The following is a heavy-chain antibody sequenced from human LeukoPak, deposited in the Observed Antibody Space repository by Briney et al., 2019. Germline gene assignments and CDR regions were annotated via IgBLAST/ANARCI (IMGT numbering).Heavy chain of an antibody. CDR2: IYSGGST. D-gene: IGHD5-18*01. CDR3: ARDKTRGLGYSYSKSGNYFDY. CDR1: GFTVSSNY. V-gene: IGHV3-53*01. J-gene: IGHJ4*02. Sequence: GGSLRLSCAASGFTVSSNYMSWVRQAPGKGLEWVSVIYSGGSTYYADSVKGRFTISRDNSKNTLYLQMNSLRAEDTAVYYCARDKTRGLGYSYSKSGNYFDYWGQGTLVTVSS.